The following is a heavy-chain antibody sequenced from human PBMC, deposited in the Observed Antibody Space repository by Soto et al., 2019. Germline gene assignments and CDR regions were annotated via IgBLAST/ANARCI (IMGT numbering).Heavy chain of an antibody. V-gene: IGHV3-74*01. CDR1: GFTFSSYW. CDR3: ARDYSGFGGVSPYY. Sequence: EVQLVESGGGLVQPGGSLRLSCAASGFTFSSYWMHWVRQAPGKGLVWVSRINSDGSSTSYADSVKGRFTISIDNAKNTLYLQMNSLRAEDTAVYYCARDYSGFGGVSPYYWGQGTLVTVSS. J-gene: IGHJ4*02. CDR2: INSDGSST. D-gene: IGHD3-16*01.